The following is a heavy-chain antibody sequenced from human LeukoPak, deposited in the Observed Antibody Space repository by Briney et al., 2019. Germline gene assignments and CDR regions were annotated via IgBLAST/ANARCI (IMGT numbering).Heavy chain of an antibody. D-gene: IGHD6-19*01. CDR3: AKVVSSGLIWYFDY. Sequence: GGSLRLSCVAYGFTFSTCWMSWVRQAPGKGLEWVANIKQDGSETYYVDSVKGRFTISRDNAKNSLYLQMNSLRAEDTALYYCAKVVSSGLIWYFDYWGQGTLVTVSS. CDR2: IKQDGSET. CDR1: GFTFSTCW. J-gene: IGHJ4*02. V-gene: IGHV3-7*03.